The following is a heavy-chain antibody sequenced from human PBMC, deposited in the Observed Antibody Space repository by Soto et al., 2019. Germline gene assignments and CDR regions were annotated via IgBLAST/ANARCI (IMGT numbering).Heavy chain of an antibody. CDR3: ARDQGALGEPFGMDV. Sequence: ASVKVSCKSSGYTFTSYGISWVRQPPGQGLEWMGWISAYNGNTNYAQKLQGRVTMTTDTSTSPGYMKRRRLRSDDTVMYYCARDQGALGEPFGMDVWAQGTTVTVSS. CDR2: ISAYNGNT. D-gene: IGHD3-16*01. V-gene: IGHV1-18*01. CDR1: GYTFTSYG. J-gene: IGHJ6*02.